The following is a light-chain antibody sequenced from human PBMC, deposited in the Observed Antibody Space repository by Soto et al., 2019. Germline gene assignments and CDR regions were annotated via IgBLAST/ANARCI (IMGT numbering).Light chain of an antibody. CDR2: GAS. Sequence: EIVLTQSPGTLSLSLGEGATLSCRASQSVYVNLAWYQQKPGQSPRLLIYGASTRATDIPDRFSGSGSDTDFALTISRLEPEDFAVYYCQQYSGSPFTFGPGTKVNIK. J-gene: IGKJ3*01. V-gene: IGKV3-20*01. CDR1: QSVYVN. CDR3: QQYSGSPFT.